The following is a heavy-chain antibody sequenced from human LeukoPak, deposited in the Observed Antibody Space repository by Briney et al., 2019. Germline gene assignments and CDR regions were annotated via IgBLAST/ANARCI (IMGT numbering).Heavy chain of an antibody. CDR1: GGSISSGDYF. CDR2: IYYSGTT. Sequence: SESLSLTGSVSGGSISSGDYFWTWNRQPPGKGLEYIGYIYYSGTTYYNPSLKSRITMSVDMSANQFSLRLTSVSAADTAVYYCTRAYWIGFHFDSWGQGILVSVSS. CDR3: TRAYWIGFHFDS. D-gene: IGHD3-3*01. V-gene: IGHV4-30-4*01. J-gene: IGHJ4*02.